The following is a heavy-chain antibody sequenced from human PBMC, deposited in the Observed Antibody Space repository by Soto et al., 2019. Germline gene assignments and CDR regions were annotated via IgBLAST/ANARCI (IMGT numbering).Heavy chain of an antibody. CDR3: AKDLRCSGGSCWKGFDY. CDR2: ISGSGGST. D-gene: IGHD2-15*01. CDR1: GFTFSSYA. V-gene: IGHV3-23*01. Sequence: SLRLSCAASGFTFSSYAMSWVRQAPGKGLEWVSAISGSGGSTYYADSVKGRFTISRDNSKNTLYLQMNSLRAEDTAVYYCAKDLRCSGGSCWKGFDYWGQGTLVTVSS. J-gene: IGHJ4*02.